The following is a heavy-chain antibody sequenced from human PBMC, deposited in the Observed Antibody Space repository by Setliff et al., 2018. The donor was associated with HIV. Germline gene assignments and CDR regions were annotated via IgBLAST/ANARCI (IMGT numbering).Heavy chain of an antibody. Sequence: SETLSLTCTVSGGSISSNPYYWVWIRQPPGKGLEWIGNIYYSGSTYYNPPLKSRVTISVDTSKNHFSLRLSHVTAADTAVYYCARRGAVTGHSFDYWGQGALVTVSS. V-gene: IGHV4-39*02. CDR2: IYYSGST. J-gene: IGHJ4*02. CDR1: GGSISSNPYY. D-gene: IGHD6-19*01. CDR3: ARRGAVTGHSFDY.